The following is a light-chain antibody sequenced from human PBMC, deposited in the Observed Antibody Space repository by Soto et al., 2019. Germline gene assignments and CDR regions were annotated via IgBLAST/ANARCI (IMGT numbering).Light chain of an antibody. Sequence: ETPITLSPSTLSASIGDRVTISCRASQSISTWLAWYQQKPGKAPKLLIYAASTLENGVPTRFSGTGSETEFTLTVSSLQPDDFATDYCQQYNDYITFGQGTRLEIK. CDR2: AAS. CDR1: QSISTW. J-gene: IGKJ5*01. CDR3: QQYNDYIT. V-gene: IGKV1-5*01.